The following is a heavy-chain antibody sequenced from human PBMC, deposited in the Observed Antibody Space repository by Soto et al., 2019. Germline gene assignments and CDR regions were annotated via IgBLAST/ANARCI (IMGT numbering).Heavy chain of an antibody. J-gene: IGHJ4*02. CDR2: IYWDGDK. Sequence: QITLKESGPMLVKPTQTLTLTCTFSGFSLSTSGVGVGWIRQPPGKALEWVGLIYWDGDKRYSPSLKSRLTITKDTSKNQVVLTMTNMDPVDTATYYCAQYRYVNFDYWGQGALVTVSS. D-gene: IGHD5-12*01. CDR1: GFSLSTSGVG. V-gene: IGHV2-5*02. CDR3: AQYRYVNFDY.